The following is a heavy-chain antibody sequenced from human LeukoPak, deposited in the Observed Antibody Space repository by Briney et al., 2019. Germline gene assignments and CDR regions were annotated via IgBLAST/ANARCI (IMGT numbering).Heavy chain of an antibody. V-gene: IGHV3-11*01. Sequence: GGSLRLSCAASGFTFSDYYMSWIRQAPGKGLEWVSYISSSGITIYYANSVQGRLTISRDNPKNTLYLQMNSLRDEDTAVYFCAKRGVVIRVFLVGFHKEAYYFDSWGQGALVTVSS. CDR3: AKRGVVIRVFLVGFHKEAYYFDS. CDR2: ISSSGITI. D-gene: IGHD3-10*01. CDR1: GFTFSDYY. J-gene: IGHJ4*02.